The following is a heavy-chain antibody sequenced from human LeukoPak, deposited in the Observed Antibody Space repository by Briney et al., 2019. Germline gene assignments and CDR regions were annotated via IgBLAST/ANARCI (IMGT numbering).Heavy chain of an antibody. Sequence: GGSLRPSCAASGFPFSNAWMTWVRQAPGKGLEWVGRITRKTDGGTTDYAAPVKGRFTISRDDSKNTLYLQMNSLKTEDTAVYYCTTDLLRYFDWLRLDPWGQGTLVTVSS. CDR1: GFPFSNAW. CDR2: ITRKTDGGTT. CDR3: TTDLLRYFDWLRLDP. D-gene: IGHD3-9*01. V-gene: IGHV3-15*01. J-gene: IGHJ5*02.